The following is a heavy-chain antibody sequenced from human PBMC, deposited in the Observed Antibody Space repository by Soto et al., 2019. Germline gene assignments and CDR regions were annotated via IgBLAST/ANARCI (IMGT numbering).Heavy chain of an antibody. CDR1: GGSFSGYY. V-gene: IGHV4-34*01. CDR3: ARVGPYCGGDCYSPPP. J-gene: IGHJ5*02. D-gene: IGHD2-21*02. CDR2: ISQGGST. Sequence: SETLSLTCAVSGGSFSGYYWSWIRQSPGKGLEWIGDISQGGSTKYNPSLKRRVTISIDTSKNQMSLKVTSVTAADTAVYYCARVGPYCGGDCYSPPPWGQGTLVTVSS.